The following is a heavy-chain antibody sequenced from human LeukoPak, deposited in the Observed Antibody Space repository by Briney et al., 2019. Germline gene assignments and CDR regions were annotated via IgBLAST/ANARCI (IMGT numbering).Heavy chain of an antibody. CDR3: ARDLTAGRLVAGVVY. CDR2: ISAYNGNT. CDR1: GYTFTSYG. V-gene: IGHV1-18*01. D-gene: IGHD7-27*01. Sequence: GASVKVSCKASGYTFTSYGISWVRQAPGQGLEWMGWISAYNGNTNYAQKFQGRVTMTTDTSTYTVYMELRSLRSDDTAVYYCARDLTAGRLVAGVVYWGQGTLVTVSS. J-gene: IGHJ4*02.